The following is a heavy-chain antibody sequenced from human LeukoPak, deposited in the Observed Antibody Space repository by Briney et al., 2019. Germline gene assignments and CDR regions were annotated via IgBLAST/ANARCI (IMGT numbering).Heavy chain of an antibody. CDR1: GGSISSYY. D-gene: IGHD2-2*01. J-gene: IGHJ6*03. Sequence: PSETLSLTCTVSGGSISSYYWSWLRQPAGKGLEWIGRIYTSGSTNYNPSLTSRVTMSVDTSKNQFSLKLSSVTAADTAVYYCARDVGYCSSTSCRYYYYYYMDVWGKGATVTVSS. CDR3: ARDVGYCSSTSCRYYYYYYMDV. V-gene: IGHV4-4*07. CDR2: IYTSGST.